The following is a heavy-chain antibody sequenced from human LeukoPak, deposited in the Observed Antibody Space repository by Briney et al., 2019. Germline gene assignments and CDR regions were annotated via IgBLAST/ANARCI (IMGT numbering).Heavy chain of an antibody. CDR2: ISSSSGTI. Sequence: GGSLRLSCAASGFTFSSYSMNWVRQAPGKGLEWASYISSSSGTIYYAGSVKGRFTISRDNAKNSLYLQMNSLRDEDTAVYYCARAQSNIAVAGPYYFDYWGQGTLVTVSS. D-gene: IGHD6-19*01. CDR1: GFTFSSYS. CDR3: ARAQSNIAVAGPYYFDY. V-gene: IGHV3-48*02. J-gene: IGHJ4*02.